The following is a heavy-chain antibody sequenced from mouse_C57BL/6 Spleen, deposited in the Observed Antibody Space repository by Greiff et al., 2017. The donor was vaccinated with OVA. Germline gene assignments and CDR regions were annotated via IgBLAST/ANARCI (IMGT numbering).Heavy chain of an antibody. CDR3: AREGDFDY. J-gene: IGHJ2*01. Sequence: DVKLQESGGDLVKPGGSLKLSCAASGFTFSSSGMSWVRQTPDKRLEWVATISSGGSYTYYPDSVKGRFTISRDNAKNTLYLQMSSLKSEDTAMYYCAREGDFDYWGQGTTLTVSS. V-gene: IGHV5-6*02. CDR1: GFTFSSSG. CDR2: ISSGGSYT.